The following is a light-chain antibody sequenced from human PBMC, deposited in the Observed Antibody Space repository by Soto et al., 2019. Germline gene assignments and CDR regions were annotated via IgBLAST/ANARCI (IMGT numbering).Light chain of an antibody. CDR3: QQRKIGPST. J-gene: IGKJ1*01. CDR2: GXS. CDR1: QAIVIS. Sequence: RVTKTPSALASSVRDSVTTNXRASQAIVISFSWYQQISGXVPKXXXYGXSTLQNGFPSSLSGSGSATAFTRTSSSLEPADCAGDYCQQRKIGPSTFGQGTKVDIK. V-gene: IGKV1-9*01.